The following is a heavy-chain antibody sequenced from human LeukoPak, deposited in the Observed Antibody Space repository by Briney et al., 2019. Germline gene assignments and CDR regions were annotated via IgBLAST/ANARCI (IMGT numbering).Heavy chain of an antibody. D-gene: IGHD2-21*02. J-gene: IGHJ4*02. CDR2: IIPIFGTA. CDR3: ARAPADCGGDCPQNYYFDY. V-gene: IGHV1-69*13. Sequence: ASVKVSCKASGGTFSSYAISWVRQAPGQGLEWMGGIIPIFGTANYAQKFQGRVTITADESTSTAYMELSSLRSEDTAVYYCARAPADCGGDCPQNYYFDYWGQGTLVTVSS. CDR1: GGTFSSYA.